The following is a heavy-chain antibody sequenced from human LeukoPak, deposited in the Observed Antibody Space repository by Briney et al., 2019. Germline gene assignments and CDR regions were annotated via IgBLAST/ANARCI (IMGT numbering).Heavy chain of an antibody. J-gene: IGHJ5*02. Sequence: ASVKVSCKASGDTFSNYYVHWVRQAPGQGLEWMGVINPSGGSTNYAQKFQGRVTMTRDTSTSTVYMEMSSLRSEDTAVYYCARDSTVTTFRGCVDPWGQGTLVTVSS. CDR2: INPSGGST. V-gene: IGHV1-46*01. CDR3: ARDSTVTTFRGCVDP. CDR1: GDTFSNYY. D-gene: IGHD4-17*01.